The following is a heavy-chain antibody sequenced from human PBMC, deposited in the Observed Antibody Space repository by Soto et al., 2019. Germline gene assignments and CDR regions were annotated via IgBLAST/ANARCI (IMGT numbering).Heavy chain of an antibody. Sequence: LRLSCAASGFTFTRYSMNWVRHAPGKGLEWVSSISSTTNYIYYGDSMKGRFTISRDNAKNSLYLEMNSLRAEDTAVYYCARESEDLTSNFDYWGQGTLVTVSS. CDR2: ISSTTNYI. CDR1: GFTFTRYS. CDR3: ARESEDLTSNFDY. V-gene: IGHV3-21*06. J-gene: IGHJ4*02.